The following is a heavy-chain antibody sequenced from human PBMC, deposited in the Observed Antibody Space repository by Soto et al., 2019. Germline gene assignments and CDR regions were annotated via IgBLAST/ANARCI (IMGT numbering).Heavy chain of an antibody. CDR2: INHSGST. Sequence: QVQLQQWGAGLLKPSETLSLTCAVYGGSFSGYYWSWIRQPPGKGLEWIGEINHSGSTNYNPSLKSRVTISVDTSKNQFSRKLSSVTAADTAVYYCASRRQLPPRSRHAFDIWGQGTMVTVSS. D-gene: IGHD2-2*01. J-gene: IGHJ3*02. CDR1: GGSFSGYY. CDR3: ASRRQLPPRSRHAFDI. V-gene: IGHV4-34*01.